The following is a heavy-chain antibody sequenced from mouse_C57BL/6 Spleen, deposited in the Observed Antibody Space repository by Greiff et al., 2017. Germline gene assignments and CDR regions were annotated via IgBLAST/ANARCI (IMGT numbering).Heavy chain of an antibody. CDR1: GYTFTSYW. CDR3: ARSLLDDD. Sequence: QVQLQQPGAELVKPGASVKLSCKASGYTFTSYWMHWVKQRPGQGLEWIGMIHPSSGSTNYNEKFKSKATLTVDNTSSTAYMQLSSLTSEDSAVYYCARSLLDDDWGKGTTLTVSS. J-gene: IGHJ2*01. D-gene: IGHD2-10*01. CDR2: IHPSSGST. V-gene: IGHV1-64*01.